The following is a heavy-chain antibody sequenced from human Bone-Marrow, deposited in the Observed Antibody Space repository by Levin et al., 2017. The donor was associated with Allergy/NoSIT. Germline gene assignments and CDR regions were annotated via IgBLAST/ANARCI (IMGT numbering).Heavy chain of an antibody. CDR2: INTRGKT. V-gene: IGHV3-23*05. Sequence: GGSLRLSCVVSGFTVSIFGMNWVRQAPGKGLEWVSGINTRGKTFYADSVKGRFTISRDTSKNTLDLQMGSLRVEDTAIYYCGAPQGTDGSLMGFWGQGSLVTVSS. CDR3: GAPQGTDGSLMGF. J-gene: IGHJ4*02. CDR1: GFTVSIFG. D-gene: IGHD3-10*01.